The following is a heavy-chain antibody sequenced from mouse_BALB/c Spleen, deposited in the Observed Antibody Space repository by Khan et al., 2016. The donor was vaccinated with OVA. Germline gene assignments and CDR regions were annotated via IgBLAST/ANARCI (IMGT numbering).Heavy chain of an antibody. CDR3: ARAYYGDDDYAMDY. Sequence: QVRLQQSGPGLVAPSQSLSITCTVSGYSLTGYGVNWVRQPPGKGLEWLGMIWGNGNTDYNSALKSRLSTRKDNFKSQVFLKMNSLQTDDTARYYCARAYYGDDDYAMDYWGQGTSVTVSS. CDR2: IWGNGNT. V-gene: IGHV2-6-7*01. J-gene: IGHJ4*01. CDR1: GYSLTGYG. D-gene: IGHD2-9*01.